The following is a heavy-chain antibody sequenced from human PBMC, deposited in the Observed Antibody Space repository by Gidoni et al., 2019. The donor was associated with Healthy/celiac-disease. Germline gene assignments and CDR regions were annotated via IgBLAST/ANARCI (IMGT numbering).Heavy chain of an antibody. Sequence: EVQVLESGGGLVQPGGSLRRSCAGAGVTVRSEAMSWVRQAPGKGLEGFSGISCSGVRTYYADSVKGRFTISRDNSKNTLYLQMNSLRAEDTAVYYCAKDHHDTAMAGYNYYGMDVWGQGTTVTVSS. D-gene: IGHD5-18*01. J-gene: IGHJ6*02. V-gene: IGHV3-23*01. CDR3: AKDHHDTAMAGYNYYGMDV. CDR1: GVTVRSEA. CDR2: ISCSGVRT.